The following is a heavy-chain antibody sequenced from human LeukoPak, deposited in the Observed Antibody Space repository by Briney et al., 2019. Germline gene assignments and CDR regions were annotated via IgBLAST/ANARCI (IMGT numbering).Heavy chain of an antibody. D-gene: IGHD5-24*01. CDR1: GFTFRIYG. CDR3: ARATRNGYDY. V-gene: IGHV3-48*04. Sequence: GGSLRLSCAASGFTFRIYGMNWVRQAPGKGPEWVSYISSGSDTIYYADSAKGRFTMSRDNAKNSLFLQMNSLRAEDTAVYYCARATRNGYDYRGQGTLVTVPS. CDR2: ISSGSDTI. J-gene: IGHJ4*02.